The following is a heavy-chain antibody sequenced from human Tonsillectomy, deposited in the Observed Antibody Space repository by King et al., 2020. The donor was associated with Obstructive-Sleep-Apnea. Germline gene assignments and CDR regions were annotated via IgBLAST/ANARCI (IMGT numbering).Heavy chain of an antibody. Sequence: VQLQQWGAGVLKPSETLTLTCAVSNGSLNSYYWIWIRQPPGQGLECVGEINRSGTTYYSPSLESRVTISVDTSKNQFSLRLKSVTAADSAVYFCARRRTPRWYLDYWGPGTLVTVSS. CDR2: INRSGTT. V-gene: IGHV4-34*01. CDR1: NGSLNSYY. CDR3: ARRRTPRWYLDY. D-gene: IGHD4-23*01. J-gene: IGHJ4*02.